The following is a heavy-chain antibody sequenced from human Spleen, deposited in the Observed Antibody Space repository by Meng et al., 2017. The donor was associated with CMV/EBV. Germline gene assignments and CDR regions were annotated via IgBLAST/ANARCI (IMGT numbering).Heavy chain of an antibody. J-gene: IGHJ4*02. D-gene: IGHD1-26*01. CDR3: ARRRYSGSYSAFDY. CDR2: LIPFVGIT. V-gene: IGHV1-69*05. Sequence: SVKVSCKASGYTFTSYGISWVRQAPGQGLEWMGGLIPFVGITNYAQKFQGRVTITTDESTSTTYMELSSLRSEDTAVYYCARRRYSGSYSAFDYWGQGTLVTVSS. CDR1: GYTFTSYG.